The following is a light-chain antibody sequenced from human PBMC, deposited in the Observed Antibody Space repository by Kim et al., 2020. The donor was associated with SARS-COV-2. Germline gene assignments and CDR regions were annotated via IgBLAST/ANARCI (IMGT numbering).Light chain of an antibody. CDR2: QDR. CDR1: KLGDKY. V-gene: IGLV3-1*01. J-gene: IGLJ1*01. Sequence: VAQGQTASITCSGDKLGDKYACWYQQKPGQSPVLVIYQDRKRPSGIPERFSGSNSGNTATLTISGTQAMDEADYYCQAWDSSTAGVFGTGTKVTVL. CDR3: QAWDSSTAGV.